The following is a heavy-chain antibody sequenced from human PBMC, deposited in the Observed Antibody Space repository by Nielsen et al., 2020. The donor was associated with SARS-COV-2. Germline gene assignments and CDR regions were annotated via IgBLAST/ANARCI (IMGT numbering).Heavy chain of an antibody. J-gene: IGHJ5*02. CDR2: INPNSGGT. V-gene: IGHV1-2*06. Sequence: ASVKVSCKASGYTFTGYYMHWVRQAPGQGLEWMGRINPNSGGTNCAQKFQGRVTMTRDTSISTAYMELSRLRSDVTAVYYCARDRGGKTTGNWFDPWGQGTLVTVSS. D-gene: IGHD4-17*01. CDR1: GYTFTGYY. CDR3: ARDRGGKTTGNWFDP.